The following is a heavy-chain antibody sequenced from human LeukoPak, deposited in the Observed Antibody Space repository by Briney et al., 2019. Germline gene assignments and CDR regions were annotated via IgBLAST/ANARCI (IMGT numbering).Heavy chain of an antibody. CDR2: IKQDGSEK. J-gene: IGHJ4*02. CDR3: ARASSSWSIFDY. V-gene: IGHV3-7*04. D-gene: IGHD6-13*01. CDR1: GYSISSGYY. Sequence: ETLSLTCAVSGYSISSGYYWGWIRQPPGKGLEWVANIKQDGSEKYYVDSVKGRFTISRDNAKNSLYLQMNSLRAEDTAVYYCARASSSWSIFDYWGQGTLVTVSS.